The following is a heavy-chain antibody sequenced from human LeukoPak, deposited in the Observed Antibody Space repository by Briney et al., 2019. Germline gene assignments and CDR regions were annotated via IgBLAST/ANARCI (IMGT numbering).Heavy chain of an antibody. J-gene: IGHJ4*02. CDR1: GYTFTSYG. Sequence: ASVKVSCKASGYTFTSYGISWVRQAPGQGLEWMGWISAYNGNTNYAQKLQGRVTMTTDTSTSTAYMELRSLRSDDTAVYYCARRPYYDFWSGTSPGGFDYWGQGTLVTVSS. D-gene: IGHD3-3*01. V-gene: IGHV1-18*01. CDR2: ISAYNGNT. CDR3: ARRPYYDFWSGTSPGGFDY.